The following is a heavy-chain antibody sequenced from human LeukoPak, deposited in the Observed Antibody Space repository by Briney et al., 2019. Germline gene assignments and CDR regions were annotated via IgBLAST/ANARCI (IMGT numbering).Heavy chain of an antibody. J-gene: IGHJ4*02. CDR3: ARGADAAYDY. D-gene: IGHD5-18*01. CDR2: IGTAGDT. CDR1: GFTFSNYD. V-gene: IGHV3-13*04. Sequence: GGSLRLSCAASGFTFSNYDMHWVRQTIGKGLEWVSVIGTAGDTYYPGSVRGRFTISRENAKNSLCLQMNSLRVEDTALYYCARGADAAYDYWGQGTLVTVSS.